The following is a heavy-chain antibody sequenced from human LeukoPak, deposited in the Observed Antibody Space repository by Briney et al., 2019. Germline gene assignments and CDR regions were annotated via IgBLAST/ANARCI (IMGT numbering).Heavy chain of an antibody. J-gene: IGHJ5*02. V-gene: IGHV1-18*01. Sequence: EASVKVSCKASGYTFTSYGISWVRQAPGQGLEWVGWISAYNGNTNYAQKLQGRVTMTTDTSTSTAYMELRSLRSDDTAVYYCASARGSYNWNYHWFDPWGQGTLVTVSS. CDR2: ISAYNGNT. CDR3: ASARGSYNWNYHWFDP. CDR1: GYTFTSYG. D-gene: IGHD1-7*01.